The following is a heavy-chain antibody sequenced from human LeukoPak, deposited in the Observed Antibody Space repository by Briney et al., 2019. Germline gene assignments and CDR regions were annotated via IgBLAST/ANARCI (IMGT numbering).Heavy chain of an antibody. CDR3: ARDPTLLYTFGPPGIDY. CDR2: INTDGSTT. CDR1: GFTFSSYW. J-gene: IGHJ4*02. D-gene: IGHD5-18*01. Sequence: GGSLRLSCAASGFTFSSYWMHWVRQAPGKGLVWVSRINTDGSTTSYADSVQGRFTISRDNAKDTVFLQMNSLTAEDTAMYYCARDPTLLYTFGPPGIDYWGQGTLVTVSS. V-gene: IGHV3-74*01.